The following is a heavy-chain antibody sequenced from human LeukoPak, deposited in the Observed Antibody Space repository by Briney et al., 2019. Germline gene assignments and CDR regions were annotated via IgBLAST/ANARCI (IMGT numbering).Heavy chain of an antibody. CDR2: ISSSSSYI. J-gene: IGHJ3*02. V-gene: IGHV3-21*01. Sequence: EGSLRLSCAASGFTLSSYSMNWVRQAPGKGLEWVSSISSSSSYIYYADSVKGRFTISRDNAKNSLYLQMNSLRAEDTAVYYCARWGYCSSTSCLEAAFDIWGQGTMVTVSS. CDR3: ARWGYCSSTSCLEAAFDI. D-gene: IGHD2-2*01. CDR1: GFTLSSYS.